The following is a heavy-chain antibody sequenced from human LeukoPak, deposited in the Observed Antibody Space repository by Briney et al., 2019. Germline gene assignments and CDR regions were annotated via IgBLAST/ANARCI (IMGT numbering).Heavy chain of an antibody. CDR2: ISSSSFTI. CDR3: ARDPYSGNYGNDYYYYMDV. V-gene: IGHV3-48*01. CDR1: GFTFSSDS. J-gene: IGHJ6*03. Sequence: GGSLRLSCAASGFTFSSDSMNWVRQAPGKGLEWVSYISSSSFTIHYSDSVKGRFTISRDNAKNSLYLQMDSLGPEDTAVYYCARDPYSGNYGNDYYYYMDVWGKGTTVTISS. D-gene: IGHD1-26*01.